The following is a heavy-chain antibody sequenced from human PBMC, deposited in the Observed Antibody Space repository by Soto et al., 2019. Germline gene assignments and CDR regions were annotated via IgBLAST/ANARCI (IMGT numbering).Heavy chain of an antibody. D-gene: IGHD3-3*01. CDR2: IYPGDSDT. V-gene: IGHV5-51*01. CDR3: ARRGAPTIFGVVMEYGMDV. Sequence: GESLKISCKGSGYSFTSYWIGWVRQMPGKGLEWMGIIYPGDSDTRYSPSFQGQVTISADKSISTAYLQWSSLKASDTAMYYCARRGAPTIFGVVMEYGMDVWGQGTTVTVSS. J-gene: IGHJ6*02. CDR1: GYSFTSYW.